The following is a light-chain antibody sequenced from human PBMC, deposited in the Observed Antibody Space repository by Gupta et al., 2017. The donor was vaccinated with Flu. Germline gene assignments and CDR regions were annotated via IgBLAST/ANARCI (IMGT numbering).Light chain of an antibody. CDR3: QQYARSPWT. V-gene: IGKV3-20*01. Sequence: EIVLTQSTGTLSWSPGERATLSCRASQSVGSRSLDWYQQKPGQAPRLLIYGASTRATDIPDRFSGTGSGTDFTLTISRLEPEDFAVYYCQQYARSPWTFGQGTKVEI. CDR2: GAS. J-gene: IGKJ1*01. CDR1: QSVGSRS.